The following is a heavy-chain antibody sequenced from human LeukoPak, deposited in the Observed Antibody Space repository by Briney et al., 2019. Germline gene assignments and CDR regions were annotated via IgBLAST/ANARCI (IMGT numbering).Heavy chain of an antibody. CDR1: GFTFSSYW. Sequence: PGGSLRLSCAASGFTFSSYWMHWVRQAPGKGLVWVSRINSDGSSTSYADSVKGRFTISRDNAKNSLYLQMNSLRAEDTAVYYCARDIPLWWELAGQGAFDIWGQGTMVTVSS. CDR2: INSDGSST. CDR3: ARDIPLWWELAGQGAFDI. V-gene: IGHV3-74*01. J-gene: IGHJ3*02. D-gene: IGHD1-26*01.